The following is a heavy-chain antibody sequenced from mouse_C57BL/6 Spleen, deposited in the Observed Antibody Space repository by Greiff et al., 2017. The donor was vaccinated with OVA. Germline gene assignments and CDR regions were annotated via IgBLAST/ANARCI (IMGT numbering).Heavy chain of an antibody. CDR2: ISYDGSN. Sequence: EVQRVESGPGLVKPSQSLSLTCSVTGYSITSGYYWNWIRQFPGNKLEWMGYISYDGSNNYNPFLKNRISITRDTSKNQFFLRLNSVTTEDTATYYCARDEAAWFAYWGQGTLVTVSA. J-gene: IGHJ3*01. CDR3: ARDEAAWFAY. V-gene: IGHV3-6*01. CDR1: GYSITSGYY.